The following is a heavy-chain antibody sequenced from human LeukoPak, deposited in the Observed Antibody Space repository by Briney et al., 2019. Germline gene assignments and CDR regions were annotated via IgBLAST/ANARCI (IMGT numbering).Heavy chain of an antibody. CDR2: IYDSGST. J-gene: IGHJ4*02. V-gene: IGHV4-59*01. CDR1: GGSISSYY. Sequence: SETLSLTCTVSGGSISSYYWSWIRQLPGKGLEWIGYIYDSGSTSYNPSLKSRVTISVDTSKNQFSLKLSSVAAADTAVYYCARSWELYYFDYWGQGTLVTVSS. CDR3: ARSWELYYFDY. D-gene: IGHD4-23*01.